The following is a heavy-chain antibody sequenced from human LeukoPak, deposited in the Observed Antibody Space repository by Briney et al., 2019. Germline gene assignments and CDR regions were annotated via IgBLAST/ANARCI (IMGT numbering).Heavy chain of an antibody. CDR2: IWDDGSHK. J-gene: IGHJ6*02. V-gene: IGHV3-33*01. CDR1: GFTFSSYG. Sequence: GGSLRLSCAASGFTFSSYGMHWVRQAPGKGLEWVAVIWDDGSHKYYAESVKGRFTISRDNSKNTLYLQMNSLRAEDTAVYYCARDRPRAVWGQGTTVTVSS. CDR3: ARDRPRAV.